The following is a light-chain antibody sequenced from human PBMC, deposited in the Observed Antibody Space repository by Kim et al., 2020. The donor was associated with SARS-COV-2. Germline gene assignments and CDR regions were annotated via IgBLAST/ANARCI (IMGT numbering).Light chain of an antibody. V-gene: IGLV1-47*01. CDR2: KNN. J-gene: IGLJ3*02. CDR3: ATWDDSLSGRV. CDR1: SSNIGSGS. Sequence: GRRVTISCSGRSSNIGSGSVSWYQQLPGTAPKLLIYKNNQRPSGVPDRFSGSKSGASASLAISGLRSEDEADYYCATWDDSLSGRVFGGGTQLTVL.